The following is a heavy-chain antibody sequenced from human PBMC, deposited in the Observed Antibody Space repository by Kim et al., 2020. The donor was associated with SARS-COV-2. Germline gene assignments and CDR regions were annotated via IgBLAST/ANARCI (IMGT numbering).Heavy chain of an antibody. CDR2: IYSGGST. CDR3: AREVYSDYYGMDV. Sequence: GGSLRLSCAASGFTVSSNYMSWVRQAPGKGLEWVSVIYSGGSTYYADSVKGRFTISRDNSKNTLYLQMNSLRAEDTAVYYCAREVYSDYYGMDVWGQGTTVTVSS. J-gene: IGHJ6*02. CDR1: GFTVSSNY. V-gene: IGHV3-53*01.